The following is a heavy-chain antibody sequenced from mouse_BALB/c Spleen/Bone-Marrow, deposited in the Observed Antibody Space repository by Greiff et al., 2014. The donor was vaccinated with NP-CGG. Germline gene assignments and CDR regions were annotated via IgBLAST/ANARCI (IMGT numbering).Heavy chain of an antibody. D-gene: IGHD6-2*01. CDR3: ASDYYGGAGFAY. CDR1: GYSFNNYW. Sequence: QVQLQQSGAELVRPGASVKLSCKASGYSFNNYWMNWMEQRPGQGLEWIGMIHPSDSETRLNQKFKDKATLTVDKSSSTAYMQLSSPTSEVSAVYYGASDYYGGAGFAYWGQGTLVTVSA. CDR2: IHPSDSET. V-gene: IGHV1S82*01. J-gene: IGHJ3*01.